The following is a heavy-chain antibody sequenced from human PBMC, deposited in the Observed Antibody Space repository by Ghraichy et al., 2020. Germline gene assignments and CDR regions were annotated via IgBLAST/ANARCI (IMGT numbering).Heavy chain of an antibody. Sequence: SGPTLVKPTQTLTLTCTFSGFSLSTSGMCVSWIRQPPGKALEWLARIDWDDDKYYSTSLKTRLTISKDTSKNQVVLTMTNMDPVDTATYYCVLELAAAGTNWFDPWGQGTLVTVSS. J-gene: IGHJ5*02. D-gene: IGHD6-13*01. CDR3: VLELAAAGTNWFDP. CDR2: IDWDDDK. V-gene: IGHV2-70*11. CDR1: GFSLSTSGMC.